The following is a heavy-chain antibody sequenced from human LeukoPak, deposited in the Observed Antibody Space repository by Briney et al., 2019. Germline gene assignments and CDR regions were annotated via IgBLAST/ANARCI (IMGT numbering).Heavy chain of an antibody. CDR2: ISSSGSTI. V-gene: IGHV3-11*04. D-gene: IGHD3-3*01. CDR3: ARLSGYTYYYYYGMDV. CDR1: GFTFSDYY. J-gene: IGHJ6*02. Sequence: GGSLRLSCAASGFTFSDYYMSWIRQAPGKGLEWVSYISSSGSTIYYADSVKGRFTISRDNAKNSLYLQMNSLRAEDTAVYYCARLSGYTYYYYYGMDVWGQGTTVTVSS.